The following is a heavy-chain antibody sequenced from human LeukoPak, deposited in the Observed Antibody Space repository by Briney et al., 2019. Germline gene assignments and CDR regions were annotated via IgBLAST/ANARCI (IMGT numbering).Heavy chain of an antibody. J-gene: IGHJ4*02. CDR2: IYHSGST. D-gene: IGHD3-3*01. V-gene: IGHV4-38-2*02. CDR1: GGSISSYY. Sequence: SETLSLTCTVSGGSISSYYWGWIRQPPGKGLEWIGSIYHSGSTYYNPSLKSRVTISADTSKNQFSLKLSSVTAADTAVYYCARQGYDFWSGYHYPFDYWGQGTLVTVSS. CDR3: ARQGYDFWSGYHYPFDY.